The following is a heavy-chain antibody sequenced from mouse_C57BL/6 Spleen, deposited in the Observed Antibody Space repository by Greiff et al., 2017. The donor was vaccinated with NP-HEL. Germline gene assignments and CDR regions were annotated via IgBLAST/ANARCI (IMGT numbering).Heavy chain of an antibody. Sequence: QVQLQQPGAELVRPGSSVKLSCKASGYTFTSYWMHWVKQRPIQGLEWIGNIDPSDSETHYNQKFKDKATLTVYKSSSTAYMQISSLTSEDSAVYYCATLYYYAMDYWGQGTSVTVSS. CDR1: GYTFTSYW. J-gene: IGHJ4*01. V-gene: IGHV1-52*01. CDR3: ATLYYYAMDY. CDR2: IDPSDSET.